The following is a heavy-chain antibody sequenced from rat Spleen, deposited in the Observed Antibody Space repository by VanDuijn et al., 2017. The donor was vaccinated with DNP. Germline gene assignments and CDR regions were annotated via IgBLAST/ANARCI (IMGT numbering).Heavy chain of an antibody. Sequence: EVQLVESGGGLVQPGRSMKLSCVASGFIFSNYYIAWVRQAPKKGLEWVAAISPSASRTYYLDSVKGRFTISRDNANRTLYLQMDSLRSEDTATYYCATSPGPNWFAYWGQGTLVTVSS. V-gene: IGHV5-25*01. CDR1: GFIFSNYY. J-gene: IGHJ3*01. CDR2: ISPSASRT. CDR3: ATSPGPNWFAY. D-gene: IGHD1-4*01.